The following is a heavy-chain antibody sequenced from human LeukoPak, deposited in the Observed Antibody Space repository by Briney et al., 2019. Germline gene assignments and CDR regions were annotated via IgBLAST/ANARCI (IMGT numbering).Heavy chain of an antibody. V-gene: IGHV3-21*01. J-gene: IGHJ4*02. CDR2: ISSSSSYI. CDR3: AREPNYYDSSGYSTS. D-gene: IGHD3-22*01. CDR1: GFTFSSYS. Sequence: GGSLRLSCAASGFTFSSYSMNWVRQAPGEGLEWVSSISSSSSYIYYADSVKGRFTISRDNAKNSLYLQMNSLRAEDTAVYYCAREPNYYDSSGYSTSGGQGTLVTVSS.